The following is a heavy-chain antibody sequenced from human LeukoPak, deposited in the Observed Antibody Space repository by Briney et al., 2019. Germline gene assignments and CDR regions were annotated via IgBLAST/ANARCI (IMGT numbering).Heavy chain of an antibody. CDR2: MYTGGTT. V-gene: IGHV3-53*01. CDR1: GFSVSGTH. CDR3: AKDEATSGGGLAS. D-gene: IGHD3-16*01. Sequence: PGGSLRLSCAAPGFSVSGTHMSWVRQAPGKGLEWVSAMYTGGTTYYADSVQGRFTIYRDNSKNTLYLQMNSLRAEDTAVYYCAKDEATSGGGLASWGQGTLVSVSS. J-gene: IGHJ4*02.